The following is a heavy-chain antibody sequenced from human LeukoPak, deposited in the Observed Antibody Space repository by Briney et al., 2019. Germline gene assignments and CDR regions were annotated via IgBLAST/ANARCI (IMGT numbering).Heavy chain of an antibody. V-gene: IGHV3-43*02. CDR3: GRDHVYGGADY. CDR2: ISGDGFTT. Sequence: GGSLRLSCAASGFTFHRFAMHWVRQAPGKGLEWVSLISGDGFTTYYVDSVKGRFTMSRDNSKNSLYLQMKSLRTEGTALYYCGRDHVYGGADYWGQGTLVTVSS. D-gene: IGHD4-23*01. J-gene: IGHJ4*02. CDR1: GFTFHRFA.